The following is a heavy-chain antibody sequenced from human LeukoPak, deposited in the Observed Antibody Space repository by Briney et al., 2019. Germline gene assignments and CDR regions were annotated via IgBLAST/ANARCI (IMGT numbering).Heavy chain of an antibody. CDR1: GFTFSSFG. Sequence: PGGSLRLSCAASGFTFSSFGMHWVRQAPGKGLEWVAFISLDGSEEFYADSVKGRFSVSRDTSKNTLYLQMNNLRAQDTAVYYCAKERKLLPFDSWGQGTLVTVSS. D-gene: IGHD1-7*01. CDR3: AKERKLLPFDS. V-gene: IGHV3-30*02. CDR2: ISLDGSEE. J-gene: IGHJ4*02.